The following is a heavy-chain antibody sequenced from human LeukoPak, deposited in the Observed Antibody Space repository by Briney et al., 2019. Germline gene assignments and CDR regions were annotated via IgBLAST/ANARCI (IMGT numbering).Heavy chain of an antibody. CDR3: ARDSGRRLWFGELLGNFDY. J-gene: IGHJ4*02. V-gene: IGHV3-7*01. CDR2: IKQDGSEK. D-gene: IGHD3-10*01. CDR1: GFTFSSYW. Sequence: GGSLRLSCAASGFTFSSYWMSWVRQAPGKGLEWVANIKQDGSEKYYVDSVKGRFTISRDNAKNSLYLQMNSLRAEDTAVYYCARDSGRRLWFGELLGNFDYWGQGTLVTVSS.